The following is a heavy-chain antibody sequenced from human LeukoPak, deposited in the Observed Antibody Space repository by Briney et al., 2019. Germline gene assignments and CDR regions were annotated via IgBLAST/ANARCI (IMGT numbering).Heavy chain of an antibody. Sequence: PSETLSLTCAVYGGSFSGYYWSWIRQPPGKGLEWIGEINHSGSTNYNPSLKSRVTISVDTSKNQFSLKLSSVTAADTAVYYCARFIGLYCGGDCHLNDYWGQGTLVTVSS. J-gene: IGHJ4*02. CDR1: GGSFSGYY. V-gene: IGHV4-34*01. CDR2: INHSGST. CDR3: ARFIGLYCGGDCHLNDY. D-gene: IGHD2-21*02.